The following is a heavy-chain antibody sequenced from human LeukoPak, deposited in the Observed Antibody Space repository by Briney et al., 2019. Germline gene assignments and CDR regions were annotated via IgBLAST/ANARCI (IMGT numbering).Heavy chain of an antibody. J-gene: IGHJ6*03. CDR3: ARDLAPYYDFWSGYYPPIYYYYYMDV. CDR2: IYTSGST. Sequence: PSETLSLTCTFSGGSISSYYWSWIRQPAGKGLEWIGRIYTSGSTNYNPSLKSRVTMSVDTSKNQFSLKLSSVTAADTAVYYCARDLAPYYDFWSGYYPPIYYYYYMDVWGKGTTVTVSS. D-gene: IGHD3-3*01. V-gene: IGHV4-4*07. CDR1: GGSISSYY.